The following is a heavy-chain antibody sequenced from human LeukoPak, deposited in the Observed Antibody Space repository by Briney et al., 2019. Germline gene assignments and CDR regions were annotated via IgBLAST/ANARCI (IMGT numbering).Heavy chain of an antibody. V-gene: IGHV3-33*01. CDR1: GFTFSSYG. CDR3: ARDYQVYYDILTGPRYFDY. D-gene: IGHD3-9*01. CDR2: IWYDGSNK. Sequence: GGSLRLSCAASGFTFSSYGMHWVRQAPGKGLEWVAVIWYDGSNKYYADSVKGRFTISRDNSKNTLYLQMNSLRAEDTAVYYCARDYQVYYDILTGPRYFDYWGQGTLVTVSS. J-gene: IGHJ4*02.